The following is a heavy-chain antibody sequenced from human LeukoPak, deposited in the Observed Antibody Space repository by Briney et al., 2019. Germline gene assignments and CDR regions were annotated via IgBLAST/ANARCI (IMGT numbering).Heavy chain of an antibody. V-gene: IGHV1-2*02. CDR3: ARVHYDILTGYYIRFDP. CDR1: GYTFTDYY. J-gene: IGHJ5*02. CDR2: INPNSGGT. D-gene: IGHD3-9*01. Sequence: ASVKVSCKASGYTFTDYYMHWVRQAPGQGLEWMGWINPNSGGTNYAQKFQGRVTMTRDTSISTAYMELSRLRSDDTAVYYCARVHYDILTGYYIRFDPWGQGTLVTVSS.